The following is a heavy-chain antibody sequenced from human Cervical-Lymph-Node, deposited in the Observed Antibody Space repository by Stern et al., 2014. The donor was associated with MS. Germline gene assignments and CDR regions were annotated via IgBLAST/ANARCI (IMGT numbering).Heavy chain of an antibody. V-gene: IGHV1-69*01. Sequence: VQLVESGAEVRKPGSSVKVSCKASGGDFSRYPTSWVRQAPGEGLEWMGEFMPWLGTSHYAQKFQGRLTMTADESTSTAYMELSRLRSEDTALYFCAREWGDYTGNRFDSWGQGTLVTVSS. CDR2: FMPWLGTS. J-gene: IGHJ4*02. D-gene: IGHD4-23*01. CDR3: AREWGDYTGNRFDS. CDR1: GGDFSRYP.